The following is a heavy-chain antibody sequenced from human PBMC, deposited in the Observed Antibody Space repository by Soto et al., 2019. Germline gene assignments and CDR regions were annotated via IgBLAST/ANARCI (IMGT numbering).Heavy chain of an antibody. CDR3: AMAGNYRYFDS. CDR2: IYYFGTT. J-gene: IGHJ4*02. CDR1: GGSISSGNYS. Sequence: SETLSLTCSVSGGSISSGNYSWRWVRQPPGKGPEWIGYIYYFGTTYYNPSLKSRITISIDTSKSRFSLKLSSVTAADTAVYYCAMAGNYRYFDSWGQGVLVTVS. D-gene: IGHD1-7*01. V-gene: IGHV4-30-4*01.